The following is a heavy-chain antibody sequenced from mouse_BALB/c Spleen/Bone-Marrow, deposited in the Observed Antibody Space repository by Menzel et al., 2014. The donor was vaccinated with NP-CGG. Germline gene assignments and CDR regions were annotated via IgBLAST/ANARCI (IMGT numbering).Heavy chain of an antibody. CDR2: IYPGDGDT. CDR3: ARSDGYRALDY. V-gene: IGHV1-82*01. CDR1: GHAFSNSW. J-gene: IGHJ4*01. Sequence: QVQLKQSGPELVKPGASVGISCKASGHAFSNSWMNWVKQRPGQGLEWIGRIYPGDGDTYYNGKFKGKATLTADKSSSTAYMQLSSLTSVDSAVYFCARSDGYRALDYWGQGTSVTVSS. D-gene: IGHD2-3*01.